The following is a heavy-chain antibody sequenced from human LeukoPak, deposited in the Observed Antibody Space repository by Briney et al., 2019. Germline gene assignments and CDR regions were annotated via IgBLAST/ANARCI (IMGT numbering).Heavy chain of an antibody. CDR1: GYSFSSKD. CDR3: ARESQSSSWYSY. D-gene: IGHD6-13*01. CDR2: IIPIFGTA. J-gene: IGHJ4*02. Sequence: GASVKVSCKASGYSFSSKDISWVRQAPGQGLEWMGRIIPIFGTANYAQKFQGRVTITTDESTSTAYMELSSLRSEDTAVYYCARESQSSSWYSYWGQGTLVTVSS. V-gene: IGHV1-69*05.